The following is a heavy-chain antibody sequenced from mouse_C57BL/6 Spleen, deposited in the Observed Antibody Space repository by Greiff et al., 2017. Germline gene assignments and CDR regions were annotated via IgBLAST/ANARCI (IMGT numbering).Heavy chain of an antibody. Sequence: EVLLVESGGGLVKPGGSLKLSCAASGFTFSDYGMHWVRQAPEKGLEWVAYISSGSSTIYYADTVKGRFTISRDNAKNTLFLQMTSLRSEDTAMYYCARGLTPFAYWGQGTLVTVSA. V-gene: IGHV5-17*01. CDR1: GFTFSDYG. J-gene: IGHJ3*01. CDR2: ISSGSSTI. CDR3: ARGLTPFAY. D-gene: IGHD3-1*01.